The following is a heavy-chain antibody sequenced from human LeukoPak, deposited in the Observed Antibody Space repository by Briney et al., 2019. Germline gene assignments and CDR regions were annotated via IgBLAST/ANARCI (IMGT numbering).Heavy chain of an antibody. V-gene: IGHV3-49*04. CDR3: TTSAEWLSTWGAFDI. CDR1: GFTFGDYA. Sequence: QPGGSLRLSCTASGFTFGDYAMSWVRQAPGKGLEWVGFIRSKAYGGTTEYAASVKGRFTISRDDSKSIAYLQMNSLKTEDTAVYYCTTSAEWLSTWGAFDIWGQGTMVTVSS. CDR2: IRSKAYGGTT. J-gene: IGHJ3*02. D-gene: IGHD3-3*01.